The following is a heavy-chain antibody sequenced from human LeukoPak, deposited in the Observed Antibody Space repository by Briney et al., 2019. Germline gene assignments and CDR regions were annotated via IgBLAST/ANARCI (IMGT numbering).Heavy chain of an antibody. CDR3: ARRAAGRPGADYFQH. Sequence: PGGSLRLSCAASGFTFSGYSMNWVRQAVGKGLECVSYISASSSSIYYADSVKGRFTISRDNAKNSLYLQMNSLRDEDTAVYYCARRAAGRPGADYFQHWGQGILVTVSS. D-gene: IGHD3-10*01. V-gene: IGHV3-48*02. CDR2: ISASSSSI. J-gene: IGHJ1*01. CDR1: GFTFSGYS.